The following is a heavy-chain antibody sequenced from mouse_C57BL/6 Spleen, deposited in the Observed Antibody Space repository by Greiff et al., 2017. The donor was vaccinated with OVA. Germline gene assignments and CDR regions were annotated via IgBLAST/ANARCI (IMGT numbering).Heavy chain of an antibody. CDR3: ASVGY. CDR2: IYPGSGNT. Sequence: QVQLQQSGAELVRPGASVKLSCKASGYTFTDYYINWVKQRPGQGLEWIGRIYPGSGNTYYNEKFKGKATLTADKSSSTAYMQLSSLTSEDSAVYFCASVGYWGQGTLVTVSA. CDR1: GYTFTDYY. J-gene: IGHJ3*01. V-gene: IGHV1-76*01.